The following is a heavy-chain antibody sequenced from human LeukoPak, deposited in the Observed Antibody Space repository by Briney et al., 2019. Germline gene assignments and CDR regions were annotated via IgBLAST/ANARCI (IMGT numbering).Heavy chain of an antibody. D-gene: IGHD6-19*01. V-gene: IGHV4-59*01. J-gene: IGHJ6*03. Sequence: SETLSLTCTVSGGSISSYYWSWIRQPPGKGLEWIGYIHYSGSTNYNASLKRRVTISVDTSKNPFSLKLSSVTAADTAVYFCARTQEDGYSSGRYDSYYYYYMDVWGKGTTVTIPS. CDR2: IHYSGST. CDR1: GGSISSYY. CDR3: ARTQEDGYSSGRYDSYYYYYMDV.